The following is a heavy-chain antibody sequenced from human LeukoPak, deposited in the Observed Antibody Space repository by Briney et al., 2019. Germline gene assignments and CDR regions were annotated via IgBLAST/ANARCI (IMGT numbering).Heavy chain of an antibody. J-gene: IGHJ4*02. CDR3: ASGYGGHGGY. V-gene: IGHV4-31*03. D-gene: IGHD4-23*01. CDR2: IYYSGST. Sequence: SQTLSLTCTVSGGSISNGGYYWSWIRQHPGKGLEWIGYIYYSGSTYYNPSLKSRVTISVDTSKNQFSLKLSSVTAADTAVYYCASGYGGHGGYWGQGTLVTVSS. CDR1: GGSISNGGYY.